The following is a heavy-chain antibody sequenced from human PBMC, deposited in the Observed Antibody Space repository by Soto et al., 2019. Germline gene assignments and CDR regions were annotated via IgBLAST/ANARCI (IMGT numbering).Heavy chain of an antibody. Sequence: SETLSLTCSVSGASISSYNWNWVRQSAGKGPEWVGRLNIAGTINYNPSLKSRITMSMDTSKNQISLHLRSVTAADTAMYYCARDRGDYPTSWFWYFSHWGHGTLVTVSS. J-gene: IGHJ4*01. CDR3: ARDRGDYPTSWFWYFSH. CDR1: GASISSYN. CDR2: LNIAGTI. D-gene: IGHD6-13*01. V-gene: IGHV4-4*07.